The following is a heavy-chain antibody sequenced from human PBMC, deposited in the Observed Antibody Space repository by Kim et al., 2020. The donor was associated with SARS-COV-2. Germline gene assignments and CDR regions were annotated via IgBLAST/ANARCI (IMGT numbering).Heavy chain of an antibody. D-gene: IGHD5-12*01. CDR1: GGSFSGYY. V-gene: IGHV4-34*01. J-gene: IGHJ4*02. CDR3: ARGGRWLHGYFDY. Sequence: SETLSLTCAVYGGSFSGYYWSWICQPPGKGLEWIGEINHSGSTNYNPSLKSRVTISVDTSKNQFSLKLSSVTAADTAVYYCARGGRWLHGYFDYWGQGTLVTVSS. CDR2: INHSGST.